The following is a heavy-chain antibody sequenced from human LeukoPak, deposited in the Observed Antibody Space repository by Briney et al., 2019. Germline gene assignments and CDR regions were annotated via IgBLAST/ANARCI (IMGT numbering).Heavy chain of an antibody. J-gene: IGHJ6*03. CDR1: GGSFSGYY. V-gene: IGHV4-34*01. CDR2: INHSGST. CDR3: PRPNTLNTAYYYMDV. D-gene: IGHD2-21*02. Sequence: SETLSLTCAVYGGSFSGYYWSWIRQPPGKGLEWIGEINHSGSTNYNPSLKSRVTIIVDTSKAQFSLKLSSVTATDTAVYYCPRPNTLNTAYYYMDVWGKGTTVTVSS.